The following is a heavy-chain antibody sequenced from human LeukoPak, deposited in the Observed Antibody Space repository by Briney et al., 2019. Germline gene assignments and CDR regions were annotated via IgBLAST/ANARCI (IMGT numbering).Heavy chain of an antibody. J-gene: IGHJ6*03. V-gene: IGHV4-59*01. Sequence: SETLSLTCTVSGGSISSYYLTWIRQPPGKGLEWIGYIYYSGSTNYNPSLKSRVTISVDTSKNQFSLKLSSVTAADTAVYYCARDFSGQGYYYYMDVWGKGTTVTVSS. CDR1: GGSISSYY. CDR3: ARDFSGQGYYYYMDV. D-gene: IGHD2/OR15-2a*01. CDR2: IYYSGST.